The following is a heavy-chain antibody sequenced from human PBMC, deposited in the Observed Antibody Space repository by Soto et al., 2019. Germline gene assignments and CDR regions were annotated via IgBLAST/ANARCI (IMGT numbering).Heavy chain of an antibody. J-gene: IGHJ6*02. V-gene: IGHV4-59*01. Sequence: SETLSLTCNVSGGAISSYYWSWIRQPSGKGLEWIGHIHYSGSTNYNPSLKSRVTISVDTSKNQFSLKLSSVTAADTGVYYCARVGRTDGWSDYYGMDVWGQGTTVTVSS. CDR2: IHYSGST. D-gene: IGHD3-3*01. CDR3: ARVGRTDGWSDYYGMDV. CDR1: GGAISSYY.